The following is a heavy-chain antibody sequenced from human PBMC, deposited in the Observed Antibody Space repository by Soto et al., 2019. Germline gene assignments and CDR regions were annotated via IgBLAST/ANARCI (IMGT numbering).Heavy chain of an antibody. J-gene: IGHJ2*01. CDR1: GYTFTSYG. Sequence: ASVKVSCKASGYTFTSYGISWVRQAPGQGLEWMGWISGHNGNTNYAQKLRGRVTMTIDTSTSTAYMDLRSLRSDDTAVYYCARVFTGQSKGDYDLWGRDTLVIVSS. D-gene: IGHD3-10*01. CDR2: ISGHNGNT. CDR3: ARVFTGQSKGDYDL. V-gene: IGHV1-18*01.